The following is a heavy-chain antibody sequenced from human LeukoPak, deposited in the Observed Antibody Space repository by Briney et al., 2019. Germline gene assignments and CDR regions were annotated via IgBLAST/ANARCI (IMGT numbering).Heavy chain of an antibody. V-gene: IGHV3-21*01. J-gene: IGHJ4*02. D-gene: IGHD1-20*01. CDR3: ARVRTITGTTPVDY. CDR1: GLTFSRYN. CDR2: IGTSSNNI. Sequence: GGSLTLSCAASGLTFSRYNMNWVRQAPGKGLEWVSSIGTSSNNIYYTDSVKGRFTISRDNAKNSLYLQVDSLRVEDTAVYYCARVRTITGTTPVDYWGQGTLVTVSS.